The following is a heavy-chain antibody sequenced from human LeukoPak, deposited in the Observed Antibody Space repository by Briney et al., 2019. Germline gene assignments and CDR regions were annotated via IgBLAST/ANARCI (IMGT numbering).Heavy chain of an antibody. CDR3: AGEYYYDSSGYYHFDY. V-gene: IGHV4-39*01. Sequence: ASETLSLTCTVSGGSISSGSYYWGWIRQPPGRGLEWFVSIYYSGSTYYNPSLKSRVTIFIDTSKNQFSLKLSSVTAADTAVYYCAGEYYYDSSGYYHFDYWGQGTLVTVSS. CDR1: GGSISSGSYY. J-gene: IGHJ4*02. CDR2: IYYSGST. D-gene: IGHD3-22*01.